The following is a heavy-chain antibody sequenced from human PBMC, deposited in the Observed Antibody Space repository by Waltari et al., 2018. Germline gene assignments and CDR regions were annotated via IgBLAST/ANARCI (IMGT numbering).Heavy chain of an antibody. J-gene: IGHJ4*02. Sequence: QVQLQESGPGLLKPSQNLSLTCTVPGGSINRGSYYWNWIRKPAGKGLEWIGRLYISGSATYNPSLSSRVHISVDTSKNQISLKLSSVTAADTAVYYCARGRGYNYAFRWGQGTLVTVSS. D-gene: IGHD5-12*01. V-gene: IGHV4-61*02. CDR1: GGSINRGSYY. CDR2: LYISGSA. CDR3: ARGRGYNYAFR.